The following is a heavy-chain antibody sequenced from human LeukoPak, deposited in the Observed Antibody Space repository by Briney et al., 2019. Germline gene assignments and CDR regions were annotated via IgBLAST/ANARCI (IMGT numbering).Heavy chain of an antibody. CDR1: EITFSSYW. D-gene: IGHD6-19*01. CDR2: IKQDGSEK. V-gene: IGHV3-7*01. CDR3: ATSQTTSGRYGNAFDI. Sequence: GGSLRLSCTSSEITFSSYWMSWARQPPGKGLEWVANIKQDGSEKYYVDSLKGRFTISRDNAKNSLYLQMNSLRVEDTAVYYRATSQTTSGRYGNAFDIWGQGTMVTVSS. J-gene: IGHJ3*02.